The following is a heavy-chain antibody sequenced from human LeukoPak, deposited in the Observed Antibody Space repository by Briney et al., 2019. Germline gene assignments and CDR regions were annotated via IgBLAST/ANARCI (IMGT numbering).Heavy chain of an antibody. Sequence: GGSLRLSCAASGFTFSSYSMNWVRQAPGKGLEWVSSISSSSSYIYYADSVKGRFTISRDNAKNSLYLQMNSLRAEDTAVYYCARIGRRGDYTDYWGQGTLVTVSS. V-gene: IGHV3-21*01. CDR1: GFTFSSYS. J-gene: IGHJ4*02. D-gene: IGHD4-17*01. CDR3: ARIGRRGDYTDY. CDR2: ISSSSSYI.